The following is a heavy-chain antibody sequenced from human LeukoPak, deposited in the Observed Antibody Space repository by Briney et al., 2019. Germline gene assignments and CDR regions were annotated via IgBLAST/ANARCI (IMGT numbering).Heavy chain of an antibody. CDR3: ARAQVGAPTDL. CDR2: IHGDGDNI. CDR1: GFPFSSYA. D-gene: IGHD1-26*01. Sequence: GGSLRLSCAASGFPFSSYAMYWVRQAPGKGLVWVARIHGDGDNISYADSVRGRFTISRDNAKDTLYLHMNSLRPEDTAVYYCARAQVGAPTDLWGQGALVTVSS. V-gene: IGHV3-74*01. J-gene: IGHJ5*02.